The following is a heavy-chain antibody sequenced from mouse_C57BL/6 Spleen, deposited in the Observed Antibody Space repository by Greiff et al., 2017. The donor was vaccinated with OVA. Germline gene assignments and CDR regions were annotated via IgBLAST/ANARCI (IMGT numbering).Heavy chain of an antibody. CDR1: GYTFTSYW. V-gene: IGHV1-55*01. D-gene: IGHD2-4*01. J-gene: IGHJ4*01. Sequence: QVQLQQPGAELVKPGASVKMSCKASGYTFTSYWITWVKQRPGQGLEWIGDIYPGSGSTNYNEKFKSKATLTVETSSSTAYMQLSSLTSEDSAVYYCARGGNYEGLRQDYYAMDYWGQGTSVTVSS. CDR3: ARGGNYEGLRQDYYAMDY. CDR2: IYPGSGST.